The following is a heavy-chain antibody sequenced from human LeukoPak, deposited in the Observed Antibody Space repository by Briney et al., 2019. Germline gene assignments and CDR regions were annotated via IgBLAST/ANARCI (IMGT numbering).Heavy chain of an antibody. D-gene: IGHD3-10*01. Sequence: GGSLRLSCAASGFTFSSYGMHWVRQAPGKGLEWVAVISYDGSNKYYADSVKGRFTISRDNSKNTLYLQMNSLRAEDTAVYYCAKEALLLWFGYFDYWGQGTLVTVSS. CDR2: ISYDGSNK. J-gene: IGHJ4*02. CDR1: GFTFSSYG. V-gene: IGHV3-30*18. CDR3: AKEALLLWFGYFDY.